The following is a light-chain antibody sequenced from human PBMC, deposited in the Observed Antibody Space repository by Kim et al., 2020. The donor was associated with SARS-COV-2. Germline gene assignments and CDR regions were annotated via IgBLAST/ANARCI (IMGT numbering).Light chain of an antibody. CDR1: PSLVHSDGKTY. CDR2: EVS. J-gene: IGKJ1*01. CDR3: MQSIYWPWT. V-gene: IGKV2-30*02. Sequence: PASISCRSAPSLVHSDGKTYLNWFRQRPGQSPMRLIYEVSKRDSGAPDRFSGSGSGTDFTLEISRVEAEDIGVYYCMQSIYWPWTFGQGTKVDIK.